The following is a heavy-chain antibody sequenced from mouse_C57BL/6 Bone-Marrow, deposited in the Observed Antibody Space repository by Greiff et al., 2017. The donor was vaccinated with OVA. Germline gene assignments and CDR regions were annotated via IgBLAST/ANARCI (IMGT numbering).Heavy chain of an antibody. CDR1: GYTFTSYW. D-gene: IGHD1-1*01. Sequence: QVQLQQSGAELVKPGASVKMSCKASGYTFTSYWITWVKQRPGQGLEWIGDIYPGSGSTNYNEKFKSKATLTVDTSSSTAYMQLSSLTSEDSAVYYCARNRDYGSPGYFDVWGTGTTVTVSS. J-gene: IGHJ1*03. V-gene: IGHV1-55*01. CDR2: IYPGSGST. CDR3: ARNRDYGSPGYFDV.